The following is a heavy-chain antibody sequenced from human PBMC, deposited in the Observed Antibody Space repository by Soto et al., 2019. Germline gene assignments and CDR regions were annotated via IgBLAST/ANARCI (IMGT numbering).Heavy chain of an antibody. J-gene: IGHJ4*02. D-gene: IGHD2-2*01. CDR2: IFSSGST. CDR1: GDSISSFY. Sequence: PSETLSLTCTVSGDSISSFYWTLIRKPPGKGLEWVGYIFSSGSTNYNPSLKSRVTISVDTSENQFSLKLTSVTAADTAVYYCARVGYCSSTPCWPIGYFEYWGQGTLVTVSS. CDR3: ARVGYCSSTPCWPIGYFEY. V-gene: IGHV4-59*01.